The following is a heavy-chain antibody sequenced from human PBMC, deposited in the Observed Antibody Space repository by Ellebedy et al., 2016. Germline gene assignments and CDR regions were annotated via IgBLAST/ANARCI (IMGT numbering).Heavy chain of an antibody. J-gene: IGHJ6*03. CDR2: VYYSGST. V-gene: IGHV4-59*08. CDR1: GGSISSYY. Sequence: SETLSLTCTVSGGSISSYYWSWIRQPPGKGLEWIGYVYYSGSTNYNPSLKSRVTISVDTSNNQLSLNLSSVTAADTAVYYCARHWGYYYHMDVWGKGTTVTVSS. CDR3: ARHWGYYYHMDV. D-gene: IGHD3-16*01.